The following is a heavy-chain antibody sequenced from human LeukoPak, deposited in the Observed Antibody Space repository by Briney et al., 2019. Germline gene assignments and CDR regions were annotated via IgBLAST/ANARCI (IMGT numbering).Heavy chain of an antibody. D-gene: IGHD5-18*01. CDR1: GGSISTYY. CDR2: IYYSGST. V-gene: IGHV4-59*01. CDR3: ARAEYSYGYYYCMDV. Sequence: SETLSLTCTVSGGSISTYYWSWIRQPPGKGLEWIGYIYYSGSTNYNPSLKSRVTISVDTSKNQFSLKLSSVTAADTAVYYCARAEYSYGYYYCMDVWGKGTTVTVSS. J-gene: IGHJ6*03.